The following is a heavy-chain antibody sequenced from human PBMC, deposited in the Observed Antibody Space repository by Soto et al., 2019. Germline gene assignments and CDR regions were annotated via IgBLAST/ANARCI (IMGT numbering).Heavy chain of an antibody. D-gene: IGHD3-22*01. J-gene: IGHJ4*02. Sequence: QVQLVQSGAEVKKPGSSVKVSCKASGGTFSSYAISWVRQAPGQGLEWMGGIIPIFGTANYAQKFQGRVTITADESTSTAYMELSSLRSEDTAVYYCAGDWSENYYDSSGPDRAFDYWGQGTLVTVSS. V-gene: IGHV1-69*01. CDR3: AGDWSENYYDSSGPDRAFDY. CDR1: GGTFSSYA. CDR2: IIPIFGTA.